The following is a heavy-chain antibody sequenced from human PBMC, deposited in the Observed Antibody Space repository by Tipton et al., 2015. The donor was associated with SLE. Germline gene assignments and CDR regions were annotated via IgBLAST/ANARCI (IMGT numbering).Heavy chain of an antibody. CDR1: GGSISSYY. CDR3: ARGRWGGYDPRAPFDY. J-gene: IGHJ4*02. V-gene: IGHV4-4*08. Sequence: TLSLTCTVSGGSISSYYWSWIRQPPGKGLEWIGYVYTSGSTNSNPSLKRRVTISVDTSKNQYSLKVRSVTAADTAVYYCARGRWGGYDPRAPFDYWGQGTLVTVSS. CDR2: VYTSGST. D-gene: IGHD5-12*01.